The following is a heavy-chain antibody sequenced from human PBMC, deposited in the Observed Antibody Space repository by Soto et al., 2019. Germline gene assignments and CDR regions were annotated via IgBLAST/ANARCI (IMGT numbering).Heavy chain of an antibody. CDR3: KVSWSGYHETVDY. D-gene: IGHD3-3*01. Sequence: GASVKVSCKASGYTFTSYGISWVRQAPGQGLEWMGWISAYNGNTNYAQKLQGRVTMTTDTSTSTAYMELRSLRSDDTAVYSCKVSWSGYHETVDYWGQGTLVTAPQ. J-gene: IGHJ4*02. CDR1: GYTFTSYG. CDR2: ISAYNGNT. V-gene: IGHV1-18*01.